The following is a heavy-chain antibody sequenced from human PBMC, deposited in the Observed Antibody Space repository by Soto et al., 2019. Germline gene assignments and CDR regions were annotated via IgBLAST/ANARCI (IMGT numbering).Heavy chain of an antibody. CDR1: GYTXNSYY. J-gene: IGHJ4*02. Sequence: SXKVSFKASGYTXNSYYMHLVRQAPGQGLEWMGIINPSGGSTSYAQKFQGRVTMTRDTSTRKVYMELSSMRSEDTAVYYCARGGLVATNSGYFDYWGQGTLVTVSS. V-gene: IGHV1-46*02. CDR2: INPSGGST. D-gene: IGHD2-15*01. CDR3: ARGGLVATNSGYFDY.